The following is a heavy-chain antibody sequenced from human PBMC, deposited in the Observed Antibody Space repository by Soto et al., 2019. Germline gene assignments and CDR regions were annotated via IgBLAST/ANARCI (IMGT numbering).Heavy chain of an antibody. D-gene: IGHD1-26*01. CDR1: GYTFTSYA. V-gene: IGHV1-3*01. J-gene: IGHJ6*02. CDR3: ARAEAEGGTYYYYGMDV. CDR2: INAGNGNK. Sequence: ASVKVSCKASGYTFTSYAMHWVRQAPGQRLEWMGWINAGNGNKKYSQKFQGRVTITRDTSASTAYMELSSLRSEDTAVYYCARAEAEGGTYYYYGMDVWGQGTTVTVSS.